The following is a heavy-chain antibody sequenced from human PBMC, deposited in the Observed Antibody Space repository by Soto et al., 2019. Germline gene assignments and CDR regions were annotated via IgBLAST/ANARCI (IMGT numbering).Heavy chain of an antibody. Sequence: EVQLLESGGGLVQPGGSLRLSCAASGFTFSSYAMSWVRQAPGKGLEWVSAISGSGGSTYYADSVKGRFTISRDNSKNTLYLQMNSLRAEDTAVYYCAKDYPPGSWYFEDPPNGMDVWGQGTTVTVSS. CDR1: GFTFSSYA. CDR2: ISGSGGST. D-gene: IGHD6-13*01. CDR3: AKDYPPGSWYFEDPPNGMDV. J-gene: IGHJ6*02. V-gene: IGHV3-23*01.